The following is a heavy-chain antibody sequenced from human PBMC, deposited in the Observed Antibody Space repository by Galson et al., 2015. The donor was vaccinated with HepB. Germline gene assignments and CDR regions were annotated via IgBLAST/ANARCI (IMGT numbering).Heavy chain of an antibody. CDR2: MNPNSGNT. V-gene: IGHV1-8*02. CDR3: ATRAQLRFLDF. D-gene: IGHD3-3*01. J-gene: IGHJ4*02. Sequence: SVKVSCKASGSTFTSYGISWVRQAPGQGLEWMGWMNPNSGNTGYAQKFQGRVTMTRNTSISTAYMELSSLRSDDTAVYYCATRAQLRFLDFWGQGTLVTVSS. CDR1: GSTFTSYG.